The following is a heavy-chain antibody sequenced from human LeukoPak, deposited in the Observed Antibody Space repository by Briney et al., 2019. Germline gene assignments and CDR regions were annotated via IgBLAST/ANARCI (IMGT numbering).Heavy chain of an antibody. CDR3: AKGRSGIVATIFDY. CDR1: AFTFSSYG. CDR2: ISYDGSNK. J-gene: IGHJ4*02. D-gene: IGHD5-12*01. V-gene: IGHV3-30*18. Sequence: GRSLRLSCLASAFTFSSYGMHWVRQAPGKGLEWVAVISYDGSNKYYADSVKGRFTISRDNSKNTLYLKMNSLRAEDTAVYYCAKGRSGIVATIFDYWGQGTLVTVSS.